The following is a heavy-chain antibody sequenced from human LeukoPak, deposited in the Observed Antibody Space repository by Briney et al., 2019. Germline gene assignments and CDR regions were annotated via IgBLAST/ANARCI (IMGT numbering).Heavy chain of an antibody. D-gene: IGHD3-16*02. CDR1: GGSISSGSDY. V-gene: IGHV4-61*02. CDR3: AKIGLGELSFLPEEAFDI. CDR2: IYFRGST. Sequence: SETLSLTCTVSGGSISSGSDYWSWIRQPAGKGLEWIGRIYFRGSTNYNPSLKSRVTISIDTSKNQFSLNVSSVTAADTAVYYCAKIGLGELSFLPEEAFDIWGQGTMVTVSS. J-gene: IGHJ3*02.